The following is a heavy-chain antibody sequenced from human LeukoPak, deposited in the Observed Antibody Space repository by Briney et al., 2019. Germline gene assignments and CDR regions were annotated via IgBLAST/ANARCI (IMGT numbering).Heavy chain of an antibody. CDR1: GFTVSSNY. J-gene: IGHJ4*02. Sequence: GGSLRLSCAASGFTVSSNYMSWVRQAPGKGLEWVSILYSAGSTYYADSVKGRFTISRDNSRNTLYLQMNSLRVDDTAEYYCASGGMGARKFYSDPFHYWGQGTLVTVSS. D-gene: IGHD2-15*01. V-gene: IGHV3-53*01. CDR3: ASGGMGARKFYSDPFHY. CDR2: LYSAGST.